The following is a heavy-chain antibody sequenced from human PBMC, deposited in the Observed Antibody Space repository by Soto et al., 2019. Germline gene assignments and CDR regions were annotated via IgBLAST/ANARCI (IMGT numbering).Heavy chain of an antibody. CDR3: ARGGIVATSQFDY. J-gene: IGHJ4*02. V-gene: IGHV4-34*01. CDR1: GGSFSGYY. CDR2: INHSGST. D-gene: IGHD5-12*01. Sequence: PSETLSLTCAVYGGSFSGYYWSWIRQPPGKGLEWIGEINHSGSTNYNPSLKSRVTISVDTSKNQFSLKLSSVTAADTAVYYCARGGIVATSQFDYWGQGSLVTVSS.